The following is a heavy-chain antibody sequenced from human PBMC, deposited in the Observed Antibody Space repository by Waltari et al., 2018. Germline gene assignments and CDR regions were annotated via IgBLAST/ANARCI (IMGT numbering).Heavy chain of an antibody. CDR3: AREYCGGDCRLFDY. V-gene: IGHV1-2*02. D-gene: IGHD2-21*02. Sequence: LVQSGAEVMKPGASVQVSCKASRDAVTEHYIHWVRQAPGQGLEWMGWVNPNGGGTNYAQRFAGRITVTGDTSISTAYMEFSRLTSGDTAVYFCAREYCGGDCRLFDYWGQGTLVTVSS. CDR2: VNPNGGGT. J-gene: IGHJ4*02. CDR1: RDAVTEHY.